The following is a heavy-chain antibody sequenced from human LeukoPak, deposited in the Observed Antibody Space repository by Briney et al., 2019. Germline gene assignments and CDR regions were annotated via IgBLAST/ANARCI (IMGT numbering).Heavy chain of an antibody. D-gene: IGHD3-10*01. Sequence: GASVKVSCKASGYTFTSYDINWVRQATGQGLEWMGWMNPNSGNTNYAQKFQGRVTMTRDTSISTAYMELSRLRSDDTAVYYCAREGYYGSGSQNWFDPWGQGTLVTVSS. V-gene: IGHV1-8*01. CDR3: AREGYYGSGSQNWFDP. CDR1: GYTFTSYD. CDR2: MNPNSGNT. J-gene: IGHJ5*02.